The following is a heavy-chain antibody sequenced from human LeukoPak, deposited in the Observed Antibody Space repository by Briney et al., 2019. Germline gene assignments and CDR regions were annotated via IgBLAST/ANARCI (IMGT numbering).Heavy chain of an antibody. CDR1: GFTFSSYA. J-gene: IGHJ5*02. V-gene: IGHV3-23*01. D-gene: IGHD3-10*01. Sequence: GGSLRLSCAASGFTFSSYAMSWIRQAPGKGLEWVSAISGSGGSTYYADSVKGRFTISRDNSKNTLYLQMNSLRAEDTAVYYCAKDITMVRGVISSWGQGTLVTVSS. CDR2: ISGSGGST. CDR3: AKDITMVRGVISS.